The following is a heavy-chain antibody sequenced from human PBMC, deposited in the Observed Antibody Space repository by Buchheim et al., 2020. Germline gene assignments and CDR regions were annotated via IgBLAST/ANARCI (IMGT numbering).Heavy chain of an antibody. CDR1: GFTFSSYW. J-gene: IGHJ4*02. V-gene: IGHV3-7*01. CDR3: ARVITTYYYGSGSLYYFDY. CDR2: IKQDGSEK. D-gene: IGHD3-10*01. Sequence: EVQLVESGGGLVQPGGSLRLSCAASGFTFSSYWMSWVRQAPGKGLEWVANIKQDGSEKYYVDSVKGRFTISRDHAKNSLYLQMNSLRAEDTAVYYCARVITTYYYGSGSLYYFDYWGQGTL.